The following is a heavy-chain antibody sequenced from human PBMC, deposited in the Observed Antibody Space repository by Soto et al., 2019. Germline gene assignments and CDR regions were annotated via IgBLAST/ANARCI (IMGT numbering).Heavy chain of an antibody. V-gene: IGHV3-30-3*01. CDR2: ISYDGSNK. J-gene: IGHJ3*02. CDR1: GFTFSSYA. CDR3: ARTRLGSREPQPDAFDI. D-gene: IGHD3-9*01. Sequence: GGSLRLSCAASGFTFSSYAMHWVRQAPGKGLEWVAVISYDGSNKYYADSVKGRFTISRDNSKNTLYLQMNSLRAEDTAVYYCARTRLGSREPQPDAFDIWGQGTRVTVSS.